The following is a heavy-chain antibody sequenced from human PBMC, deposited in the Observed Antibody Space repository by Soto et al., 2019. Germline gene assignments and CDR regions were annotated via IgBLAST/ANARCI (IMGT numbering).Heavy chain of an antibody. V-gene: IGHV3-23*01. D-gene: IGHD3-10*01. J-gene: IGHJ5*02. CDR1: GFIFSDHA. CDR2: ISGNGIAT. CDR3: ARDAICMVRATNNGFDP. Sequence: GGSLRLSCEASGFIFSDHAMCWVRQAPGKGQEWVSAISGNGIATYYADSVKGRLTISRDNSKNTLYLQMNRLRADDTAVYYCARDAICMVRATNNGFDPWGQGTLVTVSS.